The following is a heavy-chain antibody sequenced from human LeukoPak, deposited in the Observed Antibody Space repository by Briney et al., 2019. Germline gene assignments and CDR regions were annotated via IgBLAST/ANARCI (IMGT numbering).Heavy chain of an antibody. CDR3: ARDHFDSSGYHYLLGYFEH. D-gene: IGHD3-22*01. CDR2: IKPSGGGT. CDR1: GYTFSNYY. V-gene: IGHV1-46*01. Sequence: ASVKVSCKASGYTFSNYYEHWVRQAHGQGLEWMGIIKPSGGGTSYALKFQGRVTLTRDTSTSTAYMELSSLRSEDTAVYYCARDHFDSSGYHYLLGYFEHWGQGTLVTVSS. J-gene: IGHJ1*01.